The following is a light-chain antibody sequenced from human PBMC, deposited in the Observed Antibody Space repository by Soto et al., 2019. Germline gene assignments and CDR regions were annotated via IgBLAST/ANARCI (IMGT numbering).Light chain of an antibody. CDR3: QQLNSYPLT. CDR1: QGIRSY. CDR2: APS. J-gene: IGKJ3*01. V-gene: IGKV1-9*01. Sequence: DIQLTQSPSFLSASVGARVTITCRASQGIRSYLAWYQQKPGKAPKLLIYAPSTLQSGVTSRFSGSGSGTEFNLTISSLQPEALATYDCQQLNSYPLTVGPGTKVDIK.